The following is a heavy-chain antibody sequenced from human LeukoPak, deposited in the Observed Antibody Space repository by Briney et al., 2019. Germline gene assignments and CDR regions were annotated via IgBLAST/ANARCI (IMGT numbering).Heavy chain of an antibody. Sequence: PGGSLRLSRAASGFTFSSYAMSWVRQAPGKGLEWVSVIYSGGSTYYADSVKGRFTISRDNSKNTLYLQMNSLRAEDTAVYYCARGLIGSFDPWGQGTLVTVSS. CDR1: GFTFSSYA. J-gene: IGHJ5*02. V-gene: IGHV3-66*01. CDR2: IYSGGST. D-gene: IGHD6-13*01. CDR3: ARGLIGSFDP.